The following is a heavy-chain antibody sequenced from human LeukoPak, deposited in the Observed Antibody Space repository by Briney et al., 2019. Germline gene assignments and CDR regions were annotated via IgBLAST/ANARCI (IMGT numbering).Heavy chain of an antibody. J-gene: IGHJ4*02. D-gene: IGHD6-13*01. Sequence: NPSETLSLTCTVSGGSISSYYWSWIRQPPGKGLEWIGYIYYSGSTNYNPSLKSRVTISVDTSKNQFSLKLSSVTAADTAVYYRASSLFWYAPADGWGQGTLVTVSS. CDR2: IYYSGST. CDR3: ASSLFWYAPADG. V-gene: IGHV4-59*01. CDR1: GGSISSYY.